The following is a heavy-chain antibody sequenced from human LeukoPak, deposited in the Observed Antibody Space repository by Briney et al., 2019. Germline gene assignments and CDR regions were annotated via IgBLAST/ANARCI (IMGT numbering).Heavy chain of an antibody. CDR2: ISSSSSYI. V-gene: IGHV3-21*01. CDR1: GFTFSSYS. J-gene: IGHJ4*02. D-gene: IGHD3-22*01. Sequence: GGSLRLSCAASGFTFSSYSMNWVRQAPGKGLEWVSSISSSSSYIYYADSVKGRFTISRDNAKNSLYLQMNSLRAEDTAVYYCARAVPSTYYYDSSGYPDYWGQGTLSPSPQ. CDR3: ARAVPSTYYYDSSGYPDY.